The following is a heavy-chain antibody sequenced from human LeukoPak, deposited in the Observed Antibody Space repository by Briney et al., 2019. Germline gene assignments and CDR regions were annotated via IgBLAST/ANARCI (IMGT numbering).Heavy chain of an antibody. D-gene: IGHD3-10*01. V-gene: IGHV3/OR16-9*01. CDR1: GFTFGIHY. CDR3: VRQAGSAGGQ. CDR2: ISGNGGDI. J-gene: IGHJ4*02. Sequence: GGSLRLSCATSGFTFGIHYMSWARQAPGRGPEWISYISGNGGDIAYADPVKGRFTISRDNAKSFLYLQMNSLRVEDTAVYHCVRQAGSAGGQWGQGTLIAVSS.